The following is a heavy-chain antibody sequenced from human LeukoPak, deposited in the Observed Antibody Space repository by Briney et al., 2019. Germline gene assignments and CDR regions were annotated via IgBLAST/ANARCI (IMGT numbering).Heavy chain of an antibody. CDR3: ARDSTGGYPDY. Sequence: ASVTVSCKPSGYTFTHYYIHWVRQAPGQGLEYMGWISPNSGGTNYAQMFQGRVTMTSDTSINTAFMELRSLRSDDTAVFYCARDSTGGYPDYWGQGTLVTVSA. J-gene: IGHJ4*02. CDR2: ISPNSGGT. D-gene: IGHD7-27*01. CDR1: GYTFTHYY. V-gene: IGHV1-2*02.